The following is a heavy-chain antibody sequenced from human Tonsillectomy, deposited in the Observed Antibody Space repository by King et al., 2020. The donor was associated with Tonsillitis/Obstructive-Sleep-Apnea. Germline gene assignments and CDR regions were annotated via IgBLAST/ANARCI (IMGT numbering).Heavy chain of an antibody. J-gene: IGHJ4*02. CDR1: GFTFSSYG. D-gene: IGHD1-26*01. Sequence: HVQLLESGGGVVQPGRSLRLSCAASGFTFSSYGMHWVRQAPGMGLEWVAVIWYDGSDTYYADSVKGRFTISRDSSKHTLYLQMNGLRAEDTAVYYCARSSGSYHFDSWGQGTLVTVSS. V-gene: IGHV3-33*01. CDR2: IWYDGSDT. CDR3: ARSSGSYHFDS.